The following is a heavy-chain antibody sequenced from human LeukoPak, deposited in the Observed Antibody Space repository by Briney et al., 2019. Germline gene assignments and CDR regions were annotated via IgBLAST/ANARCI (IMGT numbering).Heavy chain of an antibody. CDR1: GGSFSGYY. CDR3: ARGPRYSGYKN. V-gene: IGHV4-34*01. Sequence: PSETLSLTCAVYGGSFSGYYWSWIRQPPGKGLEWIGEINHSGSTNYNPSLKSRVTISVDTSKNQFSLKLSSVTAADTAVYYCARGPRYSGYKNWGQGTLVTVSS. J-gene: IGHJ4*02. CDR2: INHSGST. D-gene: IGHD5-12*01.